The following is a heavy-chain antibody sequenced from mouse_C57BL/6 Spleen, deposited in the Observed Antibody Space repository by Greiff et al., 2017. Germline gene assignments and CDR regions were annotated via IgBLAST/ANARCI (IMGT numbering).Heavy chain of an antibody. J-gene: IGHJ4*01. Sequence: QVQLQQSGAELVRPGASVTLSCKASGYTFTDYEMHWVKQTPVHGLEWIGAIDPETGGTAYNQKFKGKAILTADKSSSTSSMELRSLTSEDYAVYYCTRSPRAMDYWGQGTSVTVSS. CDR2: IDPETGGT. V-gene: IGHV1-15*01. D-gene: IGHD3-1*01. CDR3: TRSPRAMDY. CDR1: GYTFTDYE.